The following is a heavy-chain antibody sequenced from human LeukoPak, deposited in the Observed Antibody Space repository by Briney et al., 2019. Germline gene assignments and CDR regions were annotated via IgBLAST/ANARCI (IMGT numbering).Heavy chain of an antibody. CDR3: ARRYCSGGSCIDY. V-gene: IGHV1-2*02. D-gene: IGHD2-15*01. Sequence: ASVKVSCKASGYTFTGYYMHWVRQAPGQGLEWMGWINPNSGGTNYAQKFQGRVTMTRDASISTAYMELSRLRSDDTAVYYCARRYCSGGSCIDYWGQGTLVTVSS. CDR1: GYTFTGYY. CDR2: INPNSGGT. J-gene: IGHJ4*02.